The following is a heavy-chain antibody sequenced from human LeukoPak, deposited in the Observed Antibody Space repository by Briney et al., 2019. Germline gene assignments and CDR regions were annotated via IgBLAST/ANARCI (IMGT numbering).Heavy chain of an antibody. Sequence: GGSLRLSCAASGFTFDDYAMHWVRQAPGKGLEWVSGISWNSGSIGYADSVKGRFTISRDNAKNSLYLQMNSLRPEDTALYYCSTDPRLLIYWGHGTLVTVSS. CDR2: ISWNSGSI. J-gene: IGHJ4*01. V-gene: IGHV3-9*01. CDR1: GFTFDDYA. D-gene: IGHD2-8*01. CDR3: STDPRLLIY.